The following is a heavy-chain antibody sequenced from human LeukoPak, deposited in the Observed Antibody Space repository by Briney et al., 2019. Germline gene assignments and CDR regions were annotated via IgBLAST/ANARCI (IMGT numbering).Heavy chain of an antibody. Sequence: SETLSLTCSVSGSSISSDYYWGWVRQPPGKGLEWIGSIKHRGRSYYNPSLKSRVTISVDTSKNQFSLQLSSVTAADTAVYYWAGVVGATSIDYWGQGILVTVSS. CDR1: GSSISSDYY. J-gene: IGHJ4*02. CDR3: AGVVGATSIDY. D-gene: IGHD2-15*01. CDR2: IKHRGRS. V-gene: IGHV4-38-2*02.